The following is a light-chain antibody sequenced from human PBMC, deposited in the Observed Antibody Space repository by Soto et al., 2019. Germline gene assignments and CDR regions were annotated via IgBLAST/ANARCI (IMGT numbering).Light chain of an antibody. Sequence: EIVMTQSPATLSASPGERATLSCRASQSVSSNLAWYQQKPGQAPRLLIYGASTRATGIPARFSGSGSGTEFTLTISSLEPEDFAVYYCQQYGSSPLTFGGGTKVDIK. V-gene: IGKV3-15*01. CDR3: QQYGSSPLT. CDR1: QSVSSN. J-gene: IGKJ4*01. CDR2: GAS.